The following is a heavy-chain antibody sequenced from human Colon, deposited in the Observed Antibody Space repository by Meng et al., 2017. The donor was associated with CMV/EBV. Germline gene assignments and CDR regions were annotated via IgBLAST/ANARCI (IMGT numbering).Heavy chain of an antibody. CDR1: GYTFSNYF. CDR2: IDPRSGDT. J-gene: IGHJ4*02. Sequence: ASVKVSCKASGYTFSNYFIHWVRQALGQGLEWMGWIDPRSGDTNFAQNFQGRVSMTRDTSITTAHMELTSLTSDDTALYYCAREGMSTPSAADSWGQGTLVTVSS. CDR3: AREGMSTPSAADS. D-gene: IGHD6-25*01. V-gene: IGHV1-2*02.